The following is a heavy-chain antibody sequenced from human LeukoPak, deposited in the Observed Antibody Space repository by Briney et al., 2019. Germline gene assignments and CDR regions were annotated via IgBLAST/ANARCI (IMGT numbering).Heavy chain of an antibody. CDR3: ASRDHYYGSGSYLGVDY. V-gene: IGHV1-69*13. CDR1: GGTFTSYA. Sequence: SVKVSCKASGGTFTSYAISWVRQAPGQGLEWMGGIIPIFGTANYAQKFQGRVTITADESTSTAYMELSSLRSEDTAVYYCASRDHYYGSGSYLGVDYWGQGTLVTVSS. CDR2: IIPIFGTA. D-gene: IGHD3-10*01. J-gene: IGHJ4*02.